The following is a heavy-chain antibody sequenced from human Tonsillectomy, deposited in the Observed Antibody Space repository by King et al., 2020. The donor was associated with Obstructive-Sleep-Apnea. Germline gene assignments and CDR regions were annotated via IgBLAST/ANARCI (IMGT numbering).Heavy chain of an antibody. CDR3: VHSDRIMFDY. J-gene: IGHJ5*01. D-gene: IGHD2-15*01. V-gene: IGHV2-5*02. CDR1: GFSLSTSAVG. Sequence: ITLKESGPTLVKPTQTLTLTCTFSGFSLSTSAVGVGWIRQPPGKALEWLALIYWDDDKRYSPSLKTQLTITKDTSKNQVFLTMTNVDPVDTGTYYCVHSDRIMFDYWGQGTLVTVSS. CDR2: IYWDDDK.